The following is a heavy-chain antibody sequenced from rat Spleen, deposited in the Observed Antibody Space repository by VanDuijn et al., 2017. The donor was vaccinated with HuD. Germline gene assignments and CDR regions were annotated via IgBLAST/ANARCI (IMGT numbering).Heavy chain of an antibody. J-gene: IGHJ4*01. CDR1: GFSLISNG. D-gene: IGHD1-12*02. CDR2: ISSGGST. V-gene: IGHV2S8*01. Sequence: QVQLKESGPGLVQPSQTLSLTCTVSGFSLISNGVSWVRQPPGKGLEWIAAISSGGSTYFNSVLKSRLSISRDTSKSQVFLKMNSLQNEYTAMYFCAGSYYDGSYYYGAMDAWGQGASVTVSS. CDR3: AGSYYDGSYYYGAMDA.